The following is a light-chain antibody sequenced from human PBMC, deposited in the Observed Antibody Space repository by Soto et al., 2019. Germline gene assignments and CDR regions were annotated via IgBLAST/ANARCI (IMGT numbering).Light chain of an antibody. CDR3: TSNTSNTTSLYV. V-gene: IGLV2-14*01. Sequence: QSVLTQPASVSGSPGQSITISCTGTSSDVGGYNYVSWYQRHPGKAPKLMIYDVSNRPSGVSNRFSGSKSGNTASLTISGLQAEDEFFYYCTSNTSNTTSLYV. CDR1: SSDVGGYNY. CDR2: DVS. J-gene: IGLJ1*01.